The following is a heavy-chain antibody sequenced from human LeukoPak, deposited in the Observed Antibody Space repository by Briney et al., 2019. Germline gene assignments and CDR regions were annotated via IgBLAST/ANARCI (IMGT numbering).Heavy chain of an antibody. D-gene: IGHD2-2*01. CDR1: GFTFSSYG. V-gene: IGHV3-23*01. CDR3: ARDQGSDIVVVPAAIV. J-gene: IGHJ4*02. Sequence: GGSLRLSCAASGFTFSSYGMSWVRQAPGKGLEWVSAISGSGGSTYYADSVKGRFTISRDNSKNTLYLQMNSLRAEDTAVYYCARDQGSDIVVVPAAIVWGQGTLVTVSS. CDR2: ISGSGGST.